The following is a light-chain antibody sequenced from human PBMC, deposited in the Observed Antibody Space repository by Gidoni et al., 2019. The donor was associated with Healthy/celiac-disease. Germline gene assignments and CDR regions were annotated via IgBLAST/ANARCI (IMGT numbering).Light chain of an antibody. Sequence: DIQMTQSPSSLSASVGDRVTITCRASQSITSYLNWYQQKPGKAPKLLIYAASSLQSGVPSRFSSSGSGTDFTLTISSLQPEDFATYYCQQGYSTPITFGHGTRLEIK. V-gene: IGKV1-39*01. CDR3: QQGYSTPIT. CDR2: AAS. CDR1: QSITSY. J-gene: IGKJ5*01.